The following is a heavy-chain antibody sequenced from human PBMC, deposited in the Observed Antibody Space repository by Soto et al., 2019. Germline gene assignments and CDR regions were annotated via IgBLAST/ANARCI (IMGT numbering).Heavy chain of an antibody. D-gene: IGHD5-18*01. CDR1: GYTFTSYC. Sequence: GSVKVSCKASGYTFTSYCISWVRQSPGQGLEWMGWISAYNGNTNYAQKLQGRVTMTTDTSTSTAYMELRSLRSDDTAVYYCARAQYSYGYGPYYFDYWGQGTLVTVSS. CDR2: ISAYNGNT. V-gene: IGHV1-18*01. CDR3: ARAQYSYGYGPYYFDY. J-gene: IGHJ4*02.